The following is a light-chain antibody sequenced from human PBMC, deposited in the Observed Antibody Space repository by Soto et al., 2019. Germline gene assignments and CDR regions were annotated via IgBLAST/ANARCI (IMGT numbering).Light chain of an antibody. CDR2: DVS. CDR1: QGVTTN. CDR3: QQYNNWPFS. V-gene: IGKV3-15*01. J-gene: IGKJ5*01. Sequence: EIAMTQSPATLSVSPGERATLSCRAGQGVTTNFAWYQQKSGQSPRLLIYDVSIRATGVPARFSGTGSETDFTPTISGLQAEDSAVYFCQQYNNWPFSFGQGTRLEIK.